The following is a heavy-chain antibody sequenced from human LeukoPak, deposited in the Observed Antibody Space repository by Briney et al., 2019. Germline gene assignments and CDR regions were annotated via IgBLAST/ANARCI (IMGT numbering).Heavy chain of an antibody. CDR1: GYTFTNYT. CDR3: AREYYGDLDY. D-gene: IGHD4-17*01. V-gene: IGHV7-4-1*02. CDR2: IDTNTGNP. Sequence: GASVKVSCKASGYTFTNYTINWVRLAPGQGLEWMGWIDTNTGNPTYAQGFTGRFVFSLDTSVSTAYLQISSLKAEDTAVYYCAREYYGDLDYWGQGTLVTVSS. J-gene: IGHJ4*02.